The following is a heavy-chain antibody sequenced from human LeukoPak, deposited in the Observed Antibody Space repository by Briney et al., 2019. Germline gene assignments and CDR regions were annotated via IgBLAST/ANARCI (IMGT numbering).Heavy chain of an antibody. CDR3: ARSHYDFWSGYFDY. J-gene: IGHJ4*02. CDR1: GGSISSYY. CDR2: IYYSGST. D-gene: IGHD3-3*01. V-gene: IGHV4-59*13. Sequence: TETLSLTCTVSGGSISSYYWSWIRQPPGKGLEWIGYIYYSGSTNYNPSLKSRVTISVDTSRNQFSLKLSSVTAADTAVYYCARSHYDFWSGYFDYWGQGTLVTVSS.